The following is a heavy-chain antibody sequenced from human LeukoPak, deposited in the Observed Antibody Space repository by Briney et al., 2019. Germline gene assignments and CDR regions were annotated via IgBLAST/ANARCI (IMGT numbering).Heavy chain of an antibody. CDR2: VYINGST. CDR3: ARDWSYRCFDY. V-gene: IGHV3-53*01. Sequence: GGSLRLSCAASGLTVSSNYMSWVRQAPGKGLEWVSAVYINGSTYYADSVKGRFIISRNNSKNTLYLQMNSLRAEDTAVYHCARDWSYRCFDYWGQGTLVTVSS. CDR1: GLTVSSNY. D-gene: IGHD3-10*01. J-gene: IGHJ4*02.